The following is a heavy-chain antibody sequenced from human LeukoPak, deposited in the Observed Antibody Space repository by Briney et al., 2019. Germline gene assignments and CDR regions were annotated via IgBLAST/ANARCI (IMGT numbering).Heavy chain of an antibody. V-gene: IGHV3-23*01. J-gene: IGHJ4*02. CDR1: GFTFSSYA. CDR3: AKSPNYYGSGSYFEF. CDR2: ISGSGGST. D-gene: IGHD3-10*01. Sequence: GGSLRLSCAASGFTFSSYAMSWVRQAPGKGLEWVSAISGSGGSTYYADSVKGRFTISRDNFKNTLYLQMNSLRAEDTAVYYCAKSPNYYGSGSYFEFRGQGTLVTVSS.